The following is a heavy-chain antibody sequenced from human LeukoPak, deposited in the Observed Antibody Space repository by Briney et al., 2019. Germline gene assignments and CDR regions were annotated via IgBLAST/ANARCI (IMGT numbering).Heavy chain of an antibody. CDR3: ARLYRYGYAVFEY. CDR2: INAYNGNT. J-gene: IGHJ4*02. Sequence: GASVKVSCKASGYTFTSYGNSWVRQAPGQGLEWMGWINAYNGNTNYAQKLQSRLIMTTDTSTSTAYMELRSLITDDTTVYYCARLYRYGYAVFEYWGQGTLVTVSS. V-gene: IGHV1-18*01. D-gene: IGHD5-18*01. CDR1: GYTFTSYG.